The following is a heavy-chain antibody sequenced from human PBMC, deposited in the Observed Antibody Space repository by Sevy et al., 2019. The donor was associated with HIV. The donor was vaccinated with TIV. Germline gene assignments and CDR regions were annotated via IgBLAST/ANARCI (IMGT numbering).Heavy chain of an antibody. Sequence: GGSLRLSCAASGFTFSNAWMSWVRQAPGKGLEWVGRIKSKTDGGTTDYAEPVKVRLTISRDYSKNTLYLQMNSLKTEDTAVYYCTTAVRTVTTVFGTSHYYYYYGMHVWGQGTTVTVSS. J-gene: IGHJ6*02. CDR1: GFTFSNAW. V-gene: IGHV3-15*01. D-gene: IGHD4-4*01. CDR3: TTAVRTVTTVFGTSHYYYYYGMHV. CDR2: IKSKTDGGTT.